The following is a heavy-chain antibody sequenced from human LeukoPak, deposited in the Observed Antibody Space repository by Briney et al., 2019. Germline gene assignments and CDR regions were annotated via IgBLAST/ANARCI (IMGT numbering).Heavy chain of an antibody. J-gene: IGHJ4*02. D-gene: IGHD1-26*01. CDR1: GFTFSSYA. CDR2: ISGSGGST. Sequence: GGSLRLPCAASGFTFSSYAMSWVRQAPGKGLEWVSAISGSGGSTYYADSVKGRFTISRDNSENTLYLQMNSLRAEDTAVYYCAKSGGSYYVGYFDYWGQGTLVTVSS. V-gene: IGHV3-23*01. CDR3: AKSGGSYYVGYFDY.